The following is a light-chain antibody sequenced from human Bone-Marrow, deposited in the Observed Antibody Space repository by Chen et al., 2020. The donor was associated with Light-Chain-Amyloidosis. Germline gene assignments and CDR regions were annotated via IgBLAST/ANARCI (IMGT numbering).Light chain of an antibody. Sequence: QSVLTQSPSTSGTPGQRVTFSCSGSSSNIGRNTVSWYQQLPGAAPKLLIYSNNQRPSGVPDRFSGSKSGTSASLAISGLQSGDEADYYCATWDDTLSGPVFGGGTKVTVL. V-gene: IGLV1-44*01. J-gene: IGLJ2*01. CDR3: ATWDDTLSGPV. CDR2: SNN. CDR1: SSNIGRNT.